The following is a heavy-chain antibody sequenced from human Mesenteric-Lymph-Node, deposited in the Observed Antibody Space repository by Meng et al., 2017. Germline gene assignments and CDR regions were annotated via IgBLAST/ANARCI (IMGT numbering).Heavy chain of an antibody. V-gene: IGHV4-30-4*01. Sequence: VAVQESGPGLVKPSQTLSLTCTVSGGSMSSGDYFWNWIRQPPGKGLEWIGYIYYSGNTYYNPSLKSRVTISIDTSKNQFSLKLSSVTAADTAVYYCARAEYYNWFDPWGQGTLVTVSS. D-gene: IGHD1-14*01. J-gene: IGHJ5*02. CDR2: IYYSGNT. CDR1: GGSMSSGDYF. CDR3: ARAEYYNWFDP.